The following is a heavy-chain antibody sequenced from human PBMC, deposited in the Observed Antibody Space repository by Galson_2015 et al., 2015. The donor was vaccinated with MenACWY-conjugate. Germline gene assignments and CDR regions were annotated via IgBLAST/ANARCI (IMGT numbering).Heavy chain of an antibody. V-gene: IGHV4-34*01. CDR2: INHSGST. J-gene: IGHJ3*02. CDR3: ARGYGDYVFDAFDI. D-gene: IGHD4-17*01. Sequence: TLSLTCAVYGGSFSGYYWSWIRQPPGKGLEWIGEINHSGSTNYNPSLKSRFTISVDTSKNQFSLKLSSVTAADTAVYYCARGYGDYVFDAFDIWGQGTMVTVSS. CDR1: GGSFSGYY.